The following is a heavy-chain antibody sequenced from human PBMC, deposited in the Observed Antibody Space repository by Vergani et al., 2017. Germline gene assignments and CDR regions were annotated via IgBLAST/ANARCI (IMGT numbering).Heavy chain of an antibody. CDR3: TTEXRYCGDCSCYWVKDHHYYGMDA. J-gene: IGHJ6*02. CDR2: IKSTFDRGTT. V-gene: IGHV3-15*07. Sequence: EVQLVESGGGIVKPGGSLRLSCVASGFSFRNAWMNWVRRTPGKGLEWVGRIKSTFDRGTTDYAAAVKGRFTISRDDSKNTLFLQMNGLKTEDIGVYYCTTEXRYCGDCSCYWVKDHHYYGMDAWGQGTTVTVSS. D-gene: IGHD2-21*01. CDR1: GFSFRNAW.